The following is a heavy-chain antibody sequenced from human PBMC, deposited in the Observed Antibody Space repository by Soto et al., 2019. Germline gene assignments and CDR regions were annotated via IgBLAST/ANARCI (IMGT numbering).Heavy chain of an antibody. V-gene: IGHV3-15*07. CDR2: IKSKTDGGTT. J-gene: IGHJ6*02. CDR3: TTALQKRWIQLAYYGMYV. Sequence: PGGSLRLSCAASGFTFSNAWMNWVRQAPGKGLEWVGRIKSKTDGGTTDYAAPVKGRFTISRDDSKNTLYLQMNSLKTEDTAVYYCTTALQKRWIQLAYYGMYVWGQGTTVTVSS. CDR1: GFTFSNAW. D-gene: IGHD5-18*01.